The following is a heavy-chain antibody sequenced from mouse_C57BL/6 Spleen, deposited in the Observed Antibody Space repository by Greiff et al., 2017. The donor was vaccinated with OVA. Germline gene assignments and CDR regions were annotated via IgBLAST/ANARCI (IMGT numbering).Heavy chain of an antibody. Sequence: EVKLQESGGGLVKPGGSLKLSCAASGFTFSDYGMHWVRQAPEKGLEWVAYISSGSSTTYYADTVKGRFTITRDKAKNTLFLQMTSLRSEDTAMYYCARDLRCAYWGQGTLVTVSA. CDR2: ISSGSSTT. CDR3: ARDLRCAY. J-gene: IGHJ3*01. CDR1: GFTFSDYG. V-gene: IGHV5-17*01.